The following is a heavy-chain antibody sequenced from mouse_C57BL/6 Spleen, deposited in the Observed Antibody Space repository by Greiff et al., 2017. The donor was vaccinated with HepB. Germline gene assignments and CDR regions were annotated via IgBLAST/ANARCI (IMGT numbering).Heavy chain of an antibody. CDR3: AITTVVATDYAMDY. CDR1: GFSLTSYG. Sequence: VKLVESGPGLVAPSQSLSITCTVSGFSLTSYGVSWVRQPPGKGLEWLGVIWGDGSTNYHSALISSVSISKDNSKSQVFLKLNSLQTEDTATYYCAITTVVATDYAMDYWGQGTSVTVSS. J-gene: IGHJ4*01. D-gene: IGHD1-1*01. CDR2: IWGDGST. V-gene: IGHV2-3*01.